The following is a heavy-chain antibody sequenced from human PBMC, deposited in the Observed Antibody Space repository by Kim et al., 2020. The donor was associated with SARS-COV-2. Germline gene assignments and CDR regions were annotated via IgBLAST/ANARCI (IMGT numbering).Heavy chain of an antibody. D-gene: IGHD4-4*01. V-gene: IGHV3-11*06. CDR2: ISSNGYST. J-gene: IGHJ4*02. CDR3: ARSVNHFSRGSDY. Sequence: GGSLRLSCAASGFTVSDYHISWIRQAPGKGLEWIAHISSNGYSTYARSVKGRFTISRDNAKNSLFLQMNSLGAEDTAVYYCARSVNHFSRGSDYCGQATL. CDR1: GFTVSDYH.